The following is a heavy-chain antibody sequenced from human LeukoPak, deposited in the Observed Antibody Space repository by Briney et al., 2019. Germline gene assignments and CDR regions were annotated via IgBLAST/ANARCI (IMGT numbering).Heavy chain of an antibody. CDR1: GFTLRSCS. V-gene: IGHV3-23*01. J-gene: IGHJ4*02. Sequence: GGSLRLSCAASGFTLRSCSRSWVRQAPGKGLEWVSAMSGSGGSTYYADFVKGRFTISRDNSKNTLYLQMNSLRAEDTALYYRAKGGSRSGGTCPTDLDYWGQGTLVTVSS. D-gene: IGHD2-15*01. CDR2: MSGSGGST. CDR3: AKGGSRSGGTCPTDLDY.